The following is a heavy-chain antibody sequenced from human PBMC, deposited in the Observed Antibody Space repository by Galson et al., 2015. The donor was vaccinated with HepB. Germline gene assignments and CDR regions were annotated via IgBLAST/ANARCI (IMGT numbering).Heavy chain of an antibody. V-gene: IGHV1-69*06. CDR1: GGTFSSYA. J-gene: IGHJ1*01. Sequence: SVKVSCKASGGTFSSYAISWVRQAPGQGLEWMGGIIPIFGTANYAQKFQGRVTITADKSTSTAYMELSSLRSEDMAVYYCARDSLAAAGPTRKSGAEYFQHWGQGTLVTVSS. D-gene: IGHD6-13*01. CDR2: IIPIFGTA. CDR3: ARDSLAAAGPTRKSGAEYFQH.